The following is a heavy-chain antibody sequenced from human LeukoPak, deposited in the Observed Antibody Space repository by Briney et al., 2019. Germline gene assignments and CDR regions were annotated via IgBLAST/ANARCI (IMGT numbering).Heavy chain of an antibody. CDR3: ATSASSWYQIPFDY. V-gene: IGHV1-24*01. J-gene: IGHJ4*02. CDR1: GYTLTELS. CDR2: FDPEDGET. D-gene: IGHD6-13*01. Sequence: GASVKVSCKVSGYTLTELSMHWVRQAPGKGLEWMGGFDPEDGETIYAQKFQGRVTMTEDTSTDTAYMELSSLRSEDTAVYYCATSASSWYQIPFDYWGQGTLVTVSS.